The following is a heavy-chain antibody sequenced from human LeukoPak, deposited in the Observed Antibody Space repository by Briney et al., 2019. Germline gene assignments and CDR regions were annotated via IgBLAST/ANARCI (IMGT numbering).Heavy chain of an antibody. CDR1: GGSISSYY. CDR3: ARASAYSSSSGVNY. CDR2: INHSGST. Sequence: SETLSLTCTVSGGSISSYYWTWIRQPPGKGLEWIGEINHSGSTNYNPSLKSRVTISVDTSKNQFSLRLSSVTAADTAVYYCARASAYSSSSGVNYWGQGTLVTVSS. D-gene: IGHD6-6*01. V-gene: IGHV4-34*01. J-gene: IGHJ4*02.